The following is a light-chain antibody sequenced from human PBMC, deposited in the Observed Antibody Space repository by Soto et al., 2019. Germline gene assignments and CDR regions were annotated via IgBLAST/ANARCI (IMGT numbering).Light chain of an antibody. CDR2: KAS. J-gene: IGKJ4*01. CDR1: ESINYW. V-gene: IGKV1-5*03. Sequence: DIQMTQSPSTLSASVGDRVTITCRASESINYWLAWYQQKPGKAPKLLIYKASSLESGVPSRFRGSGSGTDFTLTIDRLQRDDFATYFCQQYTSFRITFGGGTKV. CDR3: QQYTSFRIT.